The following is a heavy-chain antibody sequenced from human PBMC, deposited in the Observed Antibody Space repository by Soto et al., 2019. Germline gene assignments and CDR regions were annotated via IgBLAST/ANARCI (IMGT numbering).Heavy chain of an antibody. CDR1: GYTFTSYD. Sequence: QVQLVQSGAEVKKPGASVKVSCKASGYTFTSYDINWVRQATGQGLEWMGWMNPNSGNTGYAQKFEGRATLTRNTSISTAYRELSSLRSEDTAVYYCARERSLAADYWGQGTLVTVSS. J-gene: IGHJ4*02. V-gene: IGHV1-8*01. CDR2: MNPNSGNT. D-gene: IGHD6-25*01. CDR3: ARERSLAADY.